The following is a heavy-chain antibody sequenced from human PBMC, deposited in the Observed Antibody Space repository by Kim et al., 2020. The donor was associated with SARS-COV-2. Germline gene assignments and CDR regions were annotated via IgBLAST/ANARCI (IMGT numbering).Heavy chain of an antibody. J-gene: IGHJ4*02. CDR3: AKDSSRFLEWLLLGGFDY. D-gene: IGHD3-3*01. CDR1: GFTFGSYA. Sequence: GGSLRLSCAASGFTFGSYAMSWVRQAPGKGLEWVSTISGSGGSTYYADSVKGRFTISRDNSKNTLYLQMNSLRAEDTAAYYCAKDSSRFLEWLLLGGFDYWGQGTLVTVSS. CDR2: ISGSGGST. V-gene: IGHV3-23*01.